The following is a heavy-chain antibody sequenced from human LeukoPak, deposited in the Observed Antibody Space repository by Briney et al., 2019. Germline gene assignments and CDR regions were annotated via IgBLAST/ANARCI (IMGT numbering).Heavy chain of an antibody. Sequence: GGSLRLSCAASGFTFNTYTMNWVRQAPGKGLEWVSYISSSSSTIYYADSVKGRFTISRDNAKNSLYPQMNSLRAEDTAVYYCARDPLAKTVTDVSGYWGQGTLVTVSS. V-gene: IGHV3-48*01. CDR3: ARDPLAKTVTDVSGY. CDR2: ISSSSSTI. J-gene: IGHJ4*02. CDR1: GFTFNTYT. D-gene: IGHD4-17*01.